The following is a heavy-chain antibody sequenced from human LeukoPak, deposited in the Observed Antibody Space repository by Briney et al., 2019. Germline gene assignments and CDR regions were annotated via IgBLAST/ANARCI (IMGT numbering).Heavy chain of an antibody. V-gene: IGHV3-21*04. D-gene: IGHD3-3*02. CDR1: GFTFSSYS. J-gene: IGHJ3*02. Sequence: PGGSLRLSCAASGFTFSSYSMNWVRLAPGKGLECVSSITISSSYIYYADSVKGRFTISRDNSKNTLYLQMNSLRAEDTAVYYCAKDPFIPRAGISPEAFDIWGQGTMVTVSS. CDR3: AKDPFIPRAGISPEAFDI. CDR2: ITISSSYI.